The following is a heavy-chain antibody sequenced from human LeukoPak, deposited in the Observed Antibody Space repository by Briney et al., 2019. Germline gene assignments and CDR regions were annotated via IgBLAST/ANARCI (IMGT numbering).Heavy chain of an antibody. V-gene: IGHV3-21*01. Sequence: GGSLRLSCAASGFTFSSYSMNWVRQAPGKGLEWVSSISSSSSYIYYADSVKGRFTISRDNAKNSLYLQMNGLRAEDTAVYYCARGWDHYGDYVGLIDYWGQGTLVTVSS. D-gene: IGHD4-17*01. CDR3: ARGWDHYGDYVGLIDY. CDR2: ISSSSSYI. J-gene: IGHJ4*02. CDR1: GFTFSSYS.